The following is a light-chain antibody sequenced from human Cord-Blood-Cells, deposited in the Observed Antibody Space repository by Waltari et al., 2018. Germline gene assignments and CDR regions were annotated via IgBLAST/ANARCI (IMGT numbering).Light chain of an antibody. J-gene: IGLJ3*02. CDR2: EGS. CDR1: GSDVGSYKL. Sequence: QSALTQPASVSGSPGQSITISCTGTGSDVGSYKLVSWYQQHPGKAPKLMIYEGSKRPSGVSNRFSGSKSGNTASLTISGLQAEDETDYYCCSYAGSSTLVFGGGTKLTVL. CDR3: CSYAGSSTLV. V-gene: IGLV2-23*01.